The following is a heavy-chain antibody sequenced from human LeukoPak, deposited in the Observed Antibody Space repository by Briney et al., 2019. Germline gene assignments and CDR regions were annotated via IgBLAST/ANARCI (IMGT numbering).Heavy chain of an antibody. Sequence: GGSLRLSCVASGFSFPNFTMTWVRQTPGERLEWVSAIRGSGDRTSYADSLKGRFTISRDNSKNTLYLQMNSLRAEDTAVYYCARGELELRWLSDYWGQGTLVTVSS. J-gene: IGHJ4*02. CDR3: ARGELELRWLSDY. CDR1: GFSFPNFT. D-gene: IGHD1-7*01. V-gene: IGHV3-23*01. CDR2: IRGSGDRT.